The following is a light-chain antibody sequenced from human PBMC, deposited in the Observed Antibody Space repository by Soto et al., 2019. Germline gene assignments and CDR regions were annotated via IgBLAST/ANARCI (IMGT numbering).Light chain of an antibody. CDR2: GAS. V-gene: IGKV3-15*01. CDR3: QQYNNWPIWT. J-gene: IGKJ1*01. Sequence: EIVMTQSPAALSVSPGERAILSCRGSQSVSSNLAWYQQGPGQAPRLLIYGASTRATGIPARFSDSGSGTEFTLTIRSLQSEDFAVYYCQQYNNWPIWTFGQGTKVDIK. CDR1: QSVSSN.